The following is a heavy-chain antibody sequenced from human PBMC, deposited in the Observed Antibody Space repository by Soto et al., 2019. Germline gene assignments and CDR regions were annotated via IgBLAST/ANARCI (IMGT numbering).Heavy chain of an antibody. D-gene: IGHD6-13*01. Sequence: ASVKVSCKASGFTFTSSAMQWVRQARGQRLEWIGWIVVGSGNTNYAQKFQERVTITRDMSTSTAYMELSSLRSEDTAVYYCAADTGYSSSWYYYYYYYMEVWGKGTTVTVSS. J-gene: IGHJ6*03. CDR3: AADTGYSSSWYYYYYYYMEV. CDR1: GFTFTSSA. V-gene: IGHV1-58*02. CDR2: IVVGSGNT.